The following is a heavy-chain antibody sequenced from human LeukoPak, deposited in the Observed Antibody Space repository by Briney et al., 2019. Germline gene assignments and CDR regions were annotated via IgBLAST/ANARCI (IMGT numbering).Heavy chain of an antibody. Sequence: GGSLRLSCAASGFTFSSYAMTWVRQAPGKGLEWVSGISDGGGATYYADSVKGRFTLSRDNSKNTLYLQMNSLRADDMAVYYCAGAFSGWSPKFWGQGTLVTVSS. CDR2: ISDGGGAT. V-gene: IGHV3-23*01. CDR3: AGAFSGWSPKF. D-gene: IGHD6-19*01. CDR1: GFTFSSYA. J-gene: IGHJ4*02.